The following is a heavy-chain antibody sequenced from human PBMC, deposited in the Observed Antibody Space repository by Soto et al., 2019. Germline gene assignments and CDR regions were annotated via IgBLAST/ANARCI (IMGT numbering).Heavy chain of an antibody. V-gene: IGHV4-34*01. CDR3: ARVGPYCGGDCYSPPP. D-gene: IGHD2-21*02. CDR2: INLGGIT. Sequence: SETLSLTCAVYGGSFNDYFWSWIRQTPGKGLEWIGEINLGGITKLKPSLRSRVTISLDTSKKQFSLRLRSVTAADTAVYFCARVGPYCGGDCYSPPPWGQGTLVTVSS. CDR1: GGSFNDYF. J-gene: IGHJ5*02.